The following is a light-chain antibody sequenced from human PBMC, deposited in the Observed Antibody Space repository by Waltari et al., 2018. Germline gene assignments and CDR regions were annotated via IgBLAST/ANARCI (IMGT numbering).Light chain of an antibody. CDR2: KVS. Sequence: DVVMTQSPISLSVTLGQQASISCRSSQSLGSSDGHAYLSWFHQRPGQSPRRLFYKVSDRDSGVPDRFSGSGSGTDFTLKISRVEAEDVGLYYCMQATHWPWTFGQGTKVEVK. J-gene: IGKJ1*01. V-gene: IGKV2-30*01. CDR1: QSLGSSDGHAY. CDR3: MQATHWPWT.